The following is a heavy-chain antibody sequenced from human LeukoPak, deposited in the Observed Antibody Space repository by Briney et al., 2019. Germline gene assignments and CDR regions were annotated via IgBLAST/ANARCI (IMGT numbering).Heavy chain of an antibody. CDR2: IIPIFGTA. Sequence: VASVKVSCKASGGTFSSYAISWVRQAPGQGLEWMGGIIPIFGTANYAQKFQGRVTITADESTSTAYMELSSLRSEDTAVYYCARLHDYSNYRRDYWGQGTLVTVSS. J-gene: IGHJ4*02. D-gene: IGHD4-11*01. CDR3: ARLHDYSNYRRDY. V-gene: IGHV1-69*01. CDR1: GGTFSSYA.